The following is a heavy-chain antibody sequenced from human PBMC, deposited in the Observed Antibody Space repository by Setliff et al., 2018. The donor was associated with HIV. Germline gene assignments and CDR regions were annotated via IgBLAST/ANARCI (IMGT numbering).Heavy chain of an antibody. J-gene: IGHJ3*02. CDR2: ISTSSSTI. CDR3: ARGPGCGGDCRAFAMDSFDM. D-gene: IGHD2-21*02. CDR1: GFTFSGAE. Sequence: PGESLKISCAASGFTFSGAEIHWVRQASGKGLEWVSYISTSSSTIYYADSVKGRFTISRDNAKNSVYLQMNSLRAEDTAVYYCARGPGCGGDCRAFAMDSFDMWGQGTKVTVSS. V-gene: IGHV3-48*03.